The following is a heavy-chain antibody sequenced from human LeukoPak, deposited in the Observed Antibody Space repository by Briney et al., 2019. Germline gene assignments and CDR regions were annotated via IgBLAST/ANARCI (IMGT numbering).Heavy chain of an antibody. CDR1: GGSISSGGYS. V-gene: IGHV4-30-2*01. J-gene: IGHJ4*02. D-gene: IGHD5-24*01. CDR3: ARVRDGYNVDY. CDR2: IYHSGST. Sequence: SETLSLTCAVSGGSISSGGYSWSWIRQPPGKGLEWIGYIYHSGSTYYNPSLKSRVTISVDRSKNQFSLKLRSVTAADTAVYYCARVRDGYNVDYWGQGTLVTVSS.